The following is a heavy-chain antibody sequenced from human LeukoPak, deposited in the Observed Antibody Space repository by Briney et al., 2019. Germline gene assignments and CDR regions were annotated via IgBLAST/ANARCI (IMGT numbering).Heavy chain of an antibody. V-gene: IGHV1-46*01. CDR1: GYTFTSYY. D-gene: IGHD4-17*01. CDR2: INPSGGST. Sequence: GASVKVSCKASGYTFTSYYMHWVRQAPGQGLEWMGIINPSGGSTSYAQKFQGRVTMTRNTSISTAYMELSSLRSEDTAVYYCARVYGDKSHYYYGMDVWGQGTTVTVSS. J-gene: IGHJ6*02. CDR3: ARVYGDKSHYYYGMDV.